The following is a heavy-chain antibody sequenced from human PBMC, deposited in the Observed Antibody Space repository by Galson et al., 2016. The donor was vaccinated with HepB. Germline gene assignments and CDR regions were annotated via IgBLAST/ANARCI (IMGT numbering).Heavy chain of an antibody. J-gene: IGHJ3*02. CDR2: ISTSGHI. V-gene: IGHV4-4*07. CDR1: GGSITSDY. Sequence: SETLSLTCTVSGGSITSDYWSWIRQPAGKGLEWIGRISTSGHIKYNPSLESRVTMPVDTSKNQFSLRLSSVTAADTAVYYCVSLLWPATRGAFHIWGQGTMVTVSS. CDR3: VSLLWPATRGAFHI. D-gene: IGHD2-2*01.